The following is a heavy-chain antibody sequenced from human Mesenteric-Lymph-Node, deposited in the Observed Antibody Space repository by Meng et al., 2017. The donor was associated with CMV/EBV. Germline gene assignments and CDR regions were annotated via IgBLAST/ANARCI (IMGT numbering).Heavy chain of an antibody. Sequence: VCVGWIRQPPGKALEWLAHIYWDGDTRYSPSLRNRLTITKDTSKSHVVLRMTNVEPVDTATYFCAHVRLSYFDILSGYFPPRYFFDYWGQGTLVTVSS. V-gene: IGHV2-5*02. CDR3: AHVRLSYFDILSGYFPPRYFFDY. CDR1: VC. J-gene: IGHJ4*02. CDR2: IYWDGDT. D-gene: IGHD3-9*01.